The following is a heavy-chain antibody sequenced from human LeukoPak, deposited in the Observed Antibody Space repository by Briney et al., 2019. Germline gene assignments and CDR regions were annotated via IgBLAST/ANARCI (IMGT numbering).Heavy chain of an antibody. CDR2: IYPGDSDT. CDR3: ARGRADIVVVPAATPFDY. V-gene: IGHV5-51*01. CDR1: GYSFTSYW. D-gene: IGHD2-2*01. Sequence: GESLKISCKGSGYSFTSYWIGWVRQMPGKGLEWMGIIYPGDSDTRYSPSFQGQVTISADKSISTAYLQWSSLKDSDTAMYYCARGRADIVVVPAATPFDYWGQGTLVTVSS. J-gene: IGHJ4*02.